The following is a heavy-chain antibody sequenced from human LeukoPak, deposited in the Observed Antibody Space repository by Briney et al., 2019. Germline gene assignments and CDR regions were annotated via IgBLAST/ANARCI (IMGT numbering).Heavy chain of an antibody. V-gene: IGHV1-2*02. D-gene: IGHD3-10*01. J-gene: IGHJ4*02. CDR1: GYTFTGYY. Sequence: ASVKVSCKASGYTFTGYYMHWVRQAPGQGLEWMGWINPNSGGTNYAQKFQGRVTMTRDTSISTAYMELSRLRSDDTAVYYCARDQSFGARLRRTFDYWGQGTLVTVSS. CDR3: ARDQSFGARLRRTFDY. CDR2: INPNSGGT.